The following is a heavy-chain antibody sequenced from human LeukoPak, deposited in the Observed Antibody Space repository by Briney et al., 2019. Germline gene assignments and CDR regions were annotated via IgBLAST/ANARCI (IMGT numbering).Heavy chain of an antibody. Sequence: GGSLRLSCAASGYTFSSYVMSWVRQAPGKGLEWVSSITGSGGSTYYADSVKGRFTISRDNSKNTLYLQMSSLRAEDTAVYYCAKDTGYSSSWLLVWGQGTLVTVSS. D-gene: IGHD6-13*01. CDR2: ITGSGGST. CDR1: GYTFSSYV. V-gene: IGHV3-23*01. J-gene: IGHJ4*02. CDR3: AKDTGYSSSWLLV.